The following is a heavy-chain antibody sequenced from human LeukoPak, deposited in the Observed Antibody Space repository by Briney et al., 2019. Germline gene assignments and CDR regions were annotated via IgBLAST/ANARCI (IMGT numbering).Heavy chain of an antibody. CDR3: ARDRVLLWFGDLRGFDP. V-gene: IGHV1-69*13. Sequence: ASVKVSCKASGGTFSSYAISWVRQAPGQGLEWMGGIIPIFGTANYAQKFQGRVTITADESTSTAYMELSSLRSEDTAVYYCARDRVLLWFGDLRGFDPWGQGTLVTVSS. CDR1: GGTFSSYA. J-gene: IGHJ5*02. CDR2: IIPIFGTA. D-gene: IGHD3-10*01.